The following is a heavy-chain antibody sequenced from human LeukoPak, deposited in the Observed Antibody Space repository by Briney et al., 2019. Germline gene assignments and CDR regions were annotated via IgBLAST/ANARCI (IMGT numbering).Heavy chain of an antibody. CDR2: IYYSGST. Sequence: TSQTLSLTCTVSGGSISSGDYYWSWIRQPPGKGLEWIGYIYYSGSTYYNPSFKSRVTISVDTSKNQFSLKLSSVTAADTAVYYCARANDWYYYYMDVWGKGTTVTVSS. V-gene: IGHV4-30-4*08. CDR1: GGSISSGDYY. CDR3: ARANDWYYYYMDV. D-gene: IGHD1-1*01. J-gene: IGHJ6*03.